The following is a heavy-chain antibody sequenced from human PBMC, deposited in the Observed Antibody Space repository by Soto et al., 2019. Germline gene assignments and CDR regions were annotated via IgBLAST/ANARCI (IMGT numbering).Heavy chain of an antibody. Sequence: ASVQVSCTASGYTFTGYYMHWVRQAPGQGLEWMGWINPNSGGTNYAQKFQGRVTMTRDTSISTAYMELSRLRSDDTAVYYCARDSTYYYGSGRPSFDPWGQGTLVTVSS. D-gene: IGHD3-10*01. J-gene: IGHJ5*02. V-gene: IGHV1-2*02. CDR3: ARDSTYYYGSGRPSFDP. CDR2: INPNSGGT. CDR1: GYTFTGYY.